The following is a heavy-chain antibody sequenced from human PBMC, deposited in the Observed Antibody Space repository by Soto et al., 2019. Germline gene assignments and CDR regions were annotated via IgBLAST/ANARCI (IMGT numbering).Heavy chain of an antibody. D-gene: IGHD6-13*01. CDR3: AKSPRWNMAAAGTNYYYYGMDV. CDR2: ISGSGGST. V-gene: IGHV3-23*01. J-gene: IGHJ6*02. CDR1: GFTFSSYA. Sequence: GGSLRLSCAASGFTFSSYAMSWVRQAPGKGLEWVSAISGSGGSTYYADSVKGRFTISRDNSKNTLYLQMNSLRAEDTAVYYCAKSPRWNMAAAGTNYYYYGMDVWGQGTTVTVSS.